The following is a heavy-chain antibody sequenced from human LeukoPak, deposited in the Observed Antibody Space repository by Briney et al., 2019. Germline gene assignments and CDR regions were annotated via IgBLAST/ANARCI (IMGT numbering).Heavy chain of an antibody. D-gene: IGHD3-22*01. V-gene: IGHV4-39*01. CDR3: ARRTSKNTYDTSGYPLGMAV. CDR2: LSYSGST. CDR1: GGSISSSGYY. J-gene: IGHJ6*02. Sequence: PSETLSITCTVSGGSISSSGYYGDWIRQPPGKGLEWIGSLSYSGSTYYNPSLKSRVAISVDTSKNQFSLKLNSVTAADTAVYYCARRTSKNTYDTSGYPLGMAVWGQGTTVTVSS.